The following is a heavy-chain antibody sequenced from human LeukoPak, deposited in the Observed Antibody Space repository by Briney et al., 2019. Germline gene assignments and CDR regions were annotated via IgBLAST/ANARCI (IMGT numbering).Heavy chain of an antibody. V-gene: IGHV1-69*06. Sequence: ASVKVSCKASGGTFSSYAISWVRQAPGQGLEWMGGIIPIFGTANYAQKFQGRVTITADKSTSTAYMELSSLRSEDTAVYYCASWRYYDFWSGYQGPYYMDVWGKGTTVTVSS. J-gene: IGHJ6*03. CDR1: GGTFSSYA. CDR2: IIPIFGTA. CDR3: ASWRYYDFWSGYQGPYYMDV. D-gene: IGHD3-3*01.